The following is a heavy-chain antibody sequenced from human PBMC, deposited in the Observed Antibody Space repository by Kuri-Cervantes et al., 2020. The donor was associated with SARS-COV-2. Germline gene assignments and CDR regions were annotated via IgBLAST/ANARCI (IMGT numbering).Heavy chain of an antibody. J-gene: IGHJ2*01. CDR1: GGSISSSSYY. CDR3: ATAYRGYHYWYFDL. D-gene: IGHD3-22*01. CDR2: IYYSGST. V-gene: IGHV4-39*01. Sequence: SETLSLTCTVSGGSISSSSYYWGWIRQPPGKGLEWIGSIYYSGSTYYNPSLKSRVTISVDTSKNQFSLKLSSVTAADTAVYYCATAYRGYHYWYFDLWGRGTLVTVSS.